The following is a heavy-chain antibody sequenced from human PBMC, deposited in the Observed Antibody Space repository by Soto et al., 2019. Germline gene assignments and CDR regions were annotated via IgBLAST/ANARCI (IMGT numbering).Heavy chain of an antibody. V-gene: IGHV3-7*01. CDR3: ARDMKQLVRTNAFDY. CDR1: GFTFSSYW. CDR2: IKQDGSEK. D-gene: IGHD6-6*01. Sequence: GGSLRLSCAASGFTFSSYWMSWVRQAPGKGLEWVANIKQDGSEKYYVDSVKGRFTISRDNAKNSLYLQMNSLRAEDTAVYYCARDMKQLVRTNAFDYWGQGTLVTVSS. J-gene: IGHJ4*02.